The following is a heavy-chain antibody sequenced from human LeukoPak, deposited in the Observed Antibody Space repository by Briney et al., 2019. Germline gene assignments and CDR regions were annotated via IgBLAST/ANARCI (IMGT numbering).Heavy chain of an antibody. Sequence: GGSLRLSCAASGFTFSSYSMNWVRQAPGKGLEWVSYISSGSSTIYYADSVKGRFTISRDNAKNSLYLQMNSLRVEDTAVYYCARGVVRDYASDYWGQGTLVTVS. V-gene: IGHV3-48*04. J-gene: IGHJ4*02. CDR1: GFTFSSYS. CDR3: ARGVVRDYASDY. D-gene: IGHD3-10*01. CDR2: ISSGSSTI.